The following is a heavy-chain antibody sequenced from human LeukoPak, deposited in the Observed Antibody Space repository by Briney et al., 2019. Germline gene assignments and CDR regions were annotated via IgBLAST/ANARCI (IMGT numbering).Heavy chain of an antibody. CDR2: MSGSGGSI. D-gene: IGHD5-12*01. CDR3: AKGPQLYSGYHPDY. V-gene: IGHV3-23*01. CDR1: GFTFSNYA. J-gene: IGHJ4*02. Sequence: PGGSLRLSCAESGFTFSNYAMTWVRQAPGQGLEWVSAMSGSGGSIHYADSVKGRFTISRDNSKNTLYLQMNSLRAEDTAIYYCAKGPQLYSGYHPDYWGQGTLVTVSS.